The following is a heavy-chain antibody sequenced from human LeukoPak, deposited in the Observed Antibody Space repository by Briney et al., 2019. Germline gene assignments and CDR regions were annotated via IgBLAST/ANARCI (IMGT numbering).Heavy chain of an antibody. CDR2: INPNSGGT. D-gene: IGHD6-13*01. Sequence: ASVKVSCKASGYTFTGYYMHWVRQAPGQGLEWMGWINPNSGGTNYAQKFQGRVTMTRDTSISTAYMELSWLRSDDTAVYFCARDQGSLTRSWYTGYWGQGTQVTVSS. CDR3: ARDQGSLTRSWYTGY. V-gene: IGHV1-2*02. J-gene: IGHJ4*02. CDR1: GYTFTGYY.